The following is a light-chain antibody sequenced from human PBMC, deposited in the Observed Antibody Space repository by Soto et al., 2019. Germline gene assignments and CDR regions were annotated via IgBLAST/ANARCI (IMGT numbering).Light chain of an antibody. Sequence: DIQMTQSPSCLPGSVGDRVTMTCQASQDISNYLNWYQQKPGKAPKLLIYDASNLETGVPSRFSGSGSGTDFTLKINRVEAEDVGTYYCMHALQSLTFGQGTRLEIK. CDR2: DAS. CDR1: QDISNY. V-gene: IGKV1-33*01. J-gene: IGKJ5*01. CDR3: MHALQSLT.